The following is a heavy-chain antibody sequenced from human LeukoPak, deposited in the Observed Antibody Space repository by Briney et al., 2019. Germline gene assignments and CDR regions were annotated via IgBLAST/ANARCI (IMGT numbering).Heavy chain of an antibody. CDR1: GYTFTNYG. CDR3: ARGVLATKSEHWFDS. CDR2: ISAYNGKT. D-gene: IGHD2-8*01. V-gene: IGHV1-18*01. Sequence: ASVKVSCKASGYTFTNYGITWMRQAPGQGLEWMGWISAYNGKTNYAQKLQGRVTMTTDTSTSTAYMELRSLRSDDTAVYYCARGVLATKSEHWFDSWGQGTLVTVSS. J-gene: IGHJ5*01.